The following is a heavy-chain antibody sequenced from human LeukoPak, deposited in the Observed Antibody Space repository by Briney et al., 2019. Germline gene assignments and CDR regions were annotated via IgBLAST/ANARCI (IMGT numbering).Heavy chain of an antibody. D-gene: IGHD3-3*01. CDR1: GYTFTSYG. CDR3: ARANPTYYDFWSGPPAYYYYYMDV. Sequence: ASVKVSCKASGYTFTSYGISWVRQAPGQGLEWMGWISAYNGNTNYAQKLQGRVTMTTDTSTSTTYMELRSLRSDDTAVYYGARANPTYYDFWSGPPAYYYYYMDVWGKGTTVTVSS. J-gene: IGHJ6*03. CDR2: ISAYNGNT. V-gene: IGHV1-18*01.